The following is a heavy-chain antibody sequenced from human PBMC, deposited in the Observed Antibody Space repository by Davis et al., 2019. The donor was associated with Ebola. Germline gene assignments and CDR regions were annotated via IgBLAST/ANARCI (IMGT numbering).Heavy chain of an antibody. Sequence: SETLSLTCAVSGGSITSSNWCRCACQPPGKGLECIGEIYHSGRTNYNPSLKRRVTISVDKSKNQFSLKLSSVTAADTAVYYCARVGVVVAAETIYYYYGMDVWGQGTTVTVSS. V-gene: IGHV4-4*02. CDR3: ARVGVVVAAETIYYYYGMDV. CDR1: GGSITSSNW. CDR2: IYHSGRT. D-gene: IGHD2-15*01. J-gene: IGHJ6*02.